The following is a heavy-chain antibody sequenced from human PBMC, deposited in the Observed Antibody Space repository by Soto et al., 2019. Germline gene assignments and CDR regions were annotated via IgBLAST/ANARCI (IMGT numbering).Heavy chain of an antibody. CDR2: IYYSGST. D-gene: IGHD5-12*01. J-gene: IGHJ6*03. CDR1: GGSISSYY. V-gene: IGHV4-59*08. CDR3: ARRGYSGYDTVCYYYMDV. Sequence: SETLSLTCTVSGGSISSYYWSWIRQPPGKGLEWIGYIYYSGSTNYNPSLKSRVTISVDTSKNQFSLKLSSVTAADTAVYYCARRGYSGYDTVCYYYMDVWGKGTTVTVSS.